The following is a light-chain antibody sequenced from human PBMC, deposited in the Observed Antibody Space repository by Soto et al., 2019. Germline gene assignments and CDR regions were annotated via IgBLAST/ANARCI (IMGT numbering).Light chain of an antibody. Sequence: IQLTQSPSSLSASVGDRVTITCRASQDISTYLAWYQQKPGKAPKLLIYDASTLQGGVPSRFGGSGSGTDFTPTISILQPEDFATYYCQQLNRYPYTFGQGTKLEIK. CDR3: QQLNRYPYT. CDR1: QDISTY. V-gene: IGKV1-9*01. J-gene: IGKJ2*01. CDR2: DAS.